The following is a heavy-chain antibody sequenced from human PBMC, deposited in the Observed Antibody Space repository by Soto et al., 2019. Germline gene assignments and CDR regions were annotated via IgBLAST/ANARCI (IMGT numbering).Heavy chain of an antibody. D-gene: IGHD3-22*01. J-gene: IGHJ5*02. CDR2: INPNSGHT. V-gene: IGHV1-18*01. CDR1: GYTFTTYG. Sequence: QIQLLQSGAEVKKPGTSVKVSCQASGYTFTTYGIIWGRQAPGQGLEWMGWINPNSGHTNYAQNLQDRATMTTDTSTNTAYMELRSLRSDDTAVYFCARGQVVNFDNWFDPWGQGTLVTVSS. CDR3: ARGQVVNFDNWFDP.